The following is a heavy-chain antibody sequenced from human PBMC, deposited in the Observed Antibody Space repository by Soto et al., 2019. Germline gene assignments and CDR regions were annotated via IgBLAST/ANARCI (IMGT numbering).Heavy chain of an antibody. CDR3: AKMARTGWLRLPIDS. Sequence: EVQLLESGGGFVRSGGSLKLSCAASGFTFNTFPMTWVRQAPGKGLEWVSSISATGAVTSDADSVKGRFSISRDNSNNTLYLQMNSLRADDTAVYYCAKMARTGWLRLPIDSWGPGTFVTVSS. CDR2: ISATGAVT. J-gene: IGHJ4*02. CDR1: GFTFNTFP. V-gene: IGHV3-23*01. D-gene: IGHD6-19*01.